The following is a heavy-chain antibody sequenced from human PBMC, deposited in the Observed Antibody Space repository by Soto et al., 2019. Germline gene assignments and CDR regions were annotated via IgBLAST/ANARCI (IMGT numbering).Heavy chain of an antibody. D-gene: IGHD2-21*01. CDR2: FDPEDGET. CDR1: GYTLTELS. CDR3: ATPNSIGGDIRNWFDP. J-gene: IGHJ5*02. V-gene: IGHV1-24*01. Sequence: ASVKVSCKVSGYTLTELSMHWVRQAPGKGLEWMGGFDPEDGETIYAQKFQGRVTMTEDTSTVTAYMELSSLRSEDTAVYYCATPNSIGGDIRNWFDPWGQGTLVTVSS.